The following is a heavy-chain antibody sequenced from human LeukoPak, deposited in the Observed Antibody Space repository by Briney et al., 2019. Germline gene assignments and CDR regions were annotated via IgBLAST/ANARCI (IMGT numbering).Heavy chain of an antibody. Sequence: GGSLRLSCAASGFTFSSYWMSWVRQAPGKGLEWVANIKQDGSEKYYVDSVKGRFTISRDNAKNSLYLQMNSLRAEDTAVYFCARDLSVNAFDIWGQGTLVTVSS. CDR1: GFTFSSYW. V-gene: IGHV3-7*03. D-gene: IGHD2/OR15-2a*01. CDR2: IKQDGSEK. CDR3: ARDLSVNAFDI. J-gene: IGHJ3*02.